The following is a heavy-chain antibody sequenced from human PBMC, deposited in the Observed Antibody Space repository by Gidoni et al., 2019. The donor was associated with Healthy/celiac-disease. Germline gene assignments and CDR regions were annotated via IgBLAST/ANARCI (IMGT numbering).Heavy chain of an antibody. CDR1: GFTVSSNY. CDR3: ARVLTYYYDSSLSARGAFDI. V-gene: IGHV3-53*01. J-gene: IGHJ3*02. D-gene: IGHD3-22*01. Sequence: EVQLVESGGGLIQPGGSLRLSCAASGFTVSSNYMSWVRQAPGKGLEWVSVIYSGGSTYYADSVKGRFTISRDNSKNTLYLQMNSLRAEDTAVYYCARVLTYYYDSSLSARGAFDIWGQGTMVTVSS. CDR2: IYSGGST.